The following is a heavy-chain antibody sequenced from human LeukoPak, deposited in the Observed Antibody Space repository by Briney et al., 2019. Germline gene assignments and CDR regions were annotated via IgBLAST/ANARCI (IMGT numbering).Heavy chain of an antibody. D-gene: IGHD2-15*01. V-gene: IGHV3-23*01. CDR3: AKDRAGRYCSGGSCYVDAFDV. CDR2: ISGDGGST. CDR1: GFTFSSYA. J-gene: IGHJ3*01. Sequence: GSLRLSCAASGFTFSSYAMSWVRQAPGKGLEWVSTISGDGGSTYYADSVKGRFTISRDNSKNTLYLQMNSLRAEDTAVYYRAKDRAGRYCSGGSCYVDAFDVWGQGTMVTVSS.